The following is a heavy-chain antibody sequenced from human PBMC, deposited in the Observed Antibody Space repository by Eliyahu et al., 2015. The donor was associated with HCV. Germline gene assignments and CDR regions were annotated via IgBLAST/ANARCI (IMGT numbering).Heavy chain of an antibody. J-gene: IGHJ6*02. V-gene: IGHV4-34*01. CDR1: GGSFSGYY. CDR2: INHSGST. Sequence: QVQLQQWGAGLLKPSETLSLTCAVYGGSFSGYYWSWIRQPPGKGLEWIGEINHSGSTNYNPSLKSRVTISVDTSKNQFSLKLSSVTAADTAVYYCARGIVVVPAAILYYYYYGMDVWGQGTTVTVSS. CDR3: ARGIVVVPAAILYYYYYGMDV. D-gene: IGHD2-2*02.